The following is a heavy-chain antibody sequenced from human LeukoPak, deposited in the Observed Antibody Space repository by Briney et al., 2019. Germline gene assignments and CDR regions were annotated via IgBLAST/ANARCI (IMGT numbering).Heavy chain of an antibody. CDR3: ARDLSEGYYDSSGYYSD. D-gene: IGHD3-22*01. Sequence: GGSLRLSCAASGFTFSSYEMNWVRQAPGKGLEWVSYISSSGSTIHYADSVKGRFTISRDNAQNSLYLQMNSLRAEDTAVYYCARDLSEGYYDSSGYYSDWGQGTLVTVSS. CDR2: ISSSGSTI. CDR1: GFTFSSYE. J-gene: IGHJ4*02. V-gene: IGHV3-48*03.